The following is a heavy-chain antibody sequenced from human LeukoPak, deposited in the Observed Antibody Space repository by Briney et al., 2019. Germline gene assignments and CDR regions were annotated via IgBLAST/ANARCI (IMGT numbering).Heavy chain of an antibody. D-gene: IGHD2-2*01. CDR3: ARGYCSSTSCYRHFDY. CDR2: ISSSGSTI. CDR1: GFTFSDYY. J-gene: IGHJ4*02. V-gene: IGHV3-11*01. Sequence: GGSLRLSCAASGFTFSDYYMSWIRQAPGKGLEWVSYISSSGSTIYYADSVKGRFTISRDNAKNSLYLQTNSLRAEDTAVYYCARGYCSSTSCYRHFDYWGQGTLVTVSS.